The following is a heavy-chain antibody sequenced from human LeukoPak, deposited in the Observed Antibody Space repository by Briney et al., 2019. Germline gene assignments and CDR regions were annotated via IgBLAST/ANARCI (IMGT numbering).Heavy chain of an antibody. J-gene: IGHJ3*02. CDR1: GGPISSYY. V-gene: IGHV4-4*07. D-gene: IGHD6-13*01. CDR2: IYTSGST. CDR3: ARDVSSSWYRVYAFDI. Sequence: SETLSLTCTVSGGPISSYYWSWIRQPAGKGLEWIGRIYTSGSTNYNPSLKSRVNMSVDTSKNQFSLKLSSVTAADTAVYYCARDVSSSWYRVYAFDIWGQGTMVTVSS.